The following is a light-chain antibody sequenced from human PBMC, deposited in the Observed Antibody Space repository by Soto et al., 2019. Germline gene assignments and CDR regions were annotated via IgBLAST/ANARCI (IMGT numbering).Light chain of an antibody. Sequence: QAVVTQEPSLTVSPGGTVTLTCASSTGAVTSGHYPYWFQQKPGQAPRTLIYDTSNKHSWTPARFSGSLLGGNPALTLSGAQPEDEAEYFCLISYGGARRVFGGGTKVTVL. V-gene: IGLV7-46*01. CDR3: LISYGGARRV. J-gene: IGLJ2*01. CDR2: DTS. CDR1: TGAVTSGHY.